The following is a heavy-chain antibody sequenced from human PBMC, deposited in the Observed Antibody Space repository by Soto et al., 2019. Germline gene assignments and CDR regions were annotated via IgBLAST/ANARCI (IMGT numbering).Heavy chain of an antibody. CDR1: GYTFTSYA. Sequence: QVQLVQSGAEEKKPGASVKVSCKASGYTFTSYAMHWGRQAPGQRLEWMGWINAGNGNTKYSQKFQGRVTITRDTSASTAYMALSSLRSEDTAVYYCARSIVVVTALDYWGQGTLVTVSS. CDR3: ARSIVVVTALDY. D-gene: IGHD2-21*02. J-gene: IGHJ4*02. CDR2: INAGNGNT. V-gene: IGHV1-3*05.